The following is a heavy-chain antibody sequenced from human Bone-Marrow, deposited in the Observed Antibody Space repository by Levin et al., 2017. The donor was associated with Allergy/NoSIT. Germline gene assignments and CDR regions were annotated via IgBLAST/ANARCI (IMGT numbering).Heavy chain of an antibody. J-gene: IGHJ4*02. Sequence: QSGGSLRLSCAASGSTFSNYGMHWVRQAPGKGLECVAVIWYDGSNEYYIDSVKGRFTISRDNSKYTLYLEMTSLRAEDTAIYYCARDDEDGHPLGYWGQGTLVTVSS. V-gene: IGHV3-33*01. CDR3: ARDDEDGHPLGY. CDR1: GSTFSNYG. CDR2: IWYDGSNE.